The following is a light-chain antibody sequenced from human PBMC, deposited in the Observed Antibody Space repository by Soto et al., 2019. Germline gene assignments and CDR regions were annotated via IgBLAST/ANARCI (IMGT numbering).Light chain of an antibody. CDR1: SSDIGAYNY. CDR3: FSFTTDWTHV. CDR2: EVS. J-gene: IGLJ1*01. V-gene: IGLV2-14*01. Sequence: QSALTQPASVSGSPGQSITISCTGSSSDIGAYNYASWFQQYPGKAPKLIISEVSNRPSGVSNRFSGSKSGTAASLTISGLQTEDEADYFCFSFTTDWTHVFGTGTKV.